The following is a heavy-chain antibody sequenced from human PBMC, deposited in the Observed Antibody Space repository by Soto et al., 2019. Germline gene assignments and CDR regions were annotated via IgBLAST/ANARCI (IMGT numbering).Heavy chain of an antibody. CDR3: AIREVVPAAITPFWYLDL. Sequence: SETLSLTCAVYGGSFSGYYWSWIRQPPGKGLEWIGEINHSGSTTYTPSLKSRVTISVDTSKNQFSLKLSSVTAADTAVYYCAIREVVPAAITPFWYLDLWGRGPLVTVSS. D-gene: IGHD2-2*02. CDR1: GGSFSGYY. J-gene: IGHJ2*01. V-gene: IGHV4-34*01. CDR2: INHSGST.